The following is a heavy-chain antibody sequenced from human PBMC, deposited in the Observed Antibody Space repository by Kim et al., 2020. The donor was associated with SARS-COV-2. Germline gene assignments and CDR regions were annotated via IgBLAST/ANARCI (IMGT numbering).Heavy chain of an antibody. Sequence: SETLSLTCAVYGGSFSGYYWSWIRQPPGKGLEWIGEINHSGSTNYNPSLKSRVTISVDTSKNQFSLKLSSVTAADTAVYYCATESSSPFDAFDIWGQGTMVTVSS. CDR3: ATESSSPFDAFDI. V-gene: IGHV4-34*01. J-gene: IGHJ3*02. CDR2: INHSGST. CDR1: GGSFSGYY. D-gene: IGHD6-13*01.